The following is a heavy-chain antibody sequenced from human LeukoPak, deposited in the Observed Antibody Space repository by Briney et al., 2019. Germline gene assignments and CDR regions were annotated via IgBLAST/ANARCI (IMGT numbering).Heavy chain of an antibody. Sequence: SVTVSCTASGGTFSSYTISWVRQAPGLGLEWMGRIIPILGIANYAQKCQGRVTITADKSTSTVYMELSSLRSEDTAVYYCARDPYNWNGRGPPYYYYGMDVWGQGTTVTVSS. V-gene: IGHV1-69*04. J-gene: IGHJ6*02. CDR3: ARDPYNWNGRGPPYYYYGMDV. D-gene: IGHD1-1*01. CDR1: GGTFSSYT. CDR2: IIPILGIA.